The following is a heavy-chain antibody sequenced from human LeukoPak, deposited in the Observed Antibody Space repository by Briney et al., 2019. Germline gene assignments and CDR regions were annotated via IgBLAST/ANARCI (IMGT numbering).Heavy chain of an antibody. CDR3: ASYYYGSGSYKNAFDI. Sequence: ASVKVSCKASGGTFSSYAISWVRQAPGQGLGWMGGIIPIFGTANYAQKFQGRVTITADESTSTAYMELSSLRSEDTAVYYCASYYYGSGSYKNAFDIWGQGTMVTVSS. J-gene: IGHJ3*02. CDR1: GGTFSSYA. D-gene: IGHD3-10*01. V-gene: IGHV1-69*13. CDR2: IIPIFGTA.